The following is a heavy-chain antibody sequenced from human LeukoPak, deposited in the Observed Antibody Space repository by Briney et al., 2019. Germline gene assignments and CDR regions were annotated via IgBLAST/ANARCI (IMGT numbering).Heavy chain of an antibody. V-gene: IGHV3-48*02. CDR1: GFTFSSYS. J-gene: IGHJ4*02. CDR2: ISGSSSTI. CDR3: ARPYSSSGYGAYFDY. Sequence: GGSLRLSCAASGFTFSSYSMNGVRQAPGKGLECVSYISGSSSTIFYADSVKGRFTISRDNAKNSLYLQMNSLRDEDSAVYYCARPYSSSGYGAYFDYWGQGTLVTVSS. D-gene: IGHD6-13*01.